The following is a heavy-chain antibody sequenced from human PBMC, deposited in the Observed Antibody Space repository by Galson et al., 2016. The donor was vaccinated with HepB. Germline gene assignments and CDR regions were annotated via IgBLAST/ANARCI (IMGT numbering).Heavy chain of an antibody. D-gene: IGHD3-9*01. CDR3: AKDVSTLGFDS. CDR1: GFTFDDYA. Sequence: SLRLSCAASGFTFDDYAMHWVRQTPGKGLEWVAGISLNSGNIDYADSVRGRFTISRDNAKNSLYLQMNSLRAEDTALYYCAKDVSTLGFDSWGRGTPVTVSS. J-gene: IGHJ2*01. CDR2: ISLNSGNI. V-gene: IGHV3-9*01.